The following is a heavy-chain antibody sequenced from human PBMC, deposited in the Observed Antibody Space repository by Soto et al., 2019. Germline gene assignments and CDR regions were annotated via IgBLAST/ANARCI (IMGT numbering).Heavy chain of an antibody. V-gene: IGHV1-8*01. Sequence: ASVKVSFKASGYTFTSYDIYWVRQATGQGLEWMGWMNPSTGNSGYAQKFQGRVTMTSDTSISTAHMELSSLRSEDTAVYYCARRAETNGWNGFGADKYYFDFWGQGTLVTVSS. D-gene: IGHD1-1*01. CDR3: ARRAETNGWNGFGADKYYFDF. J-gene: IGHJ4*02. CDR2: MNPSTGNS. CDR1: GYTFTSYD.